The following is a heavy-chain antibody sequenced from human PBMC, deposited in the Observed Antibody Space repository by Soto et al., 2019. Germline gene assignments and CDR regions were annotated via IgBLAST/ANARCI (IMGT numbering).Heavy chain of an antibody. CDR1: GYTFTGYY. J-gene: IGHJ4*02. Sequence: QVQVVQSGAEVKKPGASVKVSCKASGYTFTGYYLHLSRQAPGQGLVLLGWIKPNGGGTNYAHDFQGRISRTGDECTNTDSLEVTRLRREDTAVYYCARGWIVARIPTDGGQGTLVTVSS. V-gene: IGHV1-2*02. CDR2: IKPNGGGT. CDR3: ARGWIVARIPTD. D-gene: IGHD5-12*01.